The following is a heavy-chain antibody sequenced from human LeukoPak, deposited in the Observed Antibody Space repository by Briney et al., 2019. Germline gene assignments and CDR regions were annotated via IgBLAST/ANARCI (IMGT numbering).Heavy chain of an antibody. V-gene: IGHV1-69*13. CDR2: IIPIFGTA. CDR1: RRPFSSYV. J-gene: IGHJ4*02. CDR3: ARGVSYYFDY. Sequence: SVKVSCKAARRPFSSYVTTWVPQSPGQRLECMGGIIPIFGTANYAQKFQGRVTITADESTSTAYMELSSLRSEDTAVYYCARGVSYYFDYWGQGTLVTVSS.